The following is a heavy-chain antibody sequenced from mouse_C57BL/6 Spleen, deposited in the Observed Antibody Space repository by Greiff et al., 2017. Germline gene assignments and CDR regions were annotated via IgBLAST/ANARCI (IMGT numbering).Heavy chain of an antibody. Sequence: EVQRVESEGGLVQPGSSMKLSCTASGFTFSDYYMAWVRQVPEKGLEWVANINYDGSSTYYLDSLKGRCIISRDNAKNILYLQMSSLKSEDTATYDCARRRNYAMDYWGQGTPVTVSS. V-gene: IGHV5-16*01. J-gene: IGHJ4*01. CDR2: INYDGSST. CDR1: GFTFSDYY. CDR3: ARRRNYAMDY.